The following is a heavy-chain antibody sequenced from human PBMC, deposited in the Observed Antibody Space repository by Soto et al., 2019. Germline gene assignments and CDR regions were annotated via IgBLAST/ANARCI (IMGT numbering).Heavy chain of an antibody. J-gene: IGHJ5*02. CDR3: ARSYYYDSRGSLNRLDP. V-gene: IGHV3-48*01. Sequence: GGSRVRSCATSGLSLSSYKMNWVRQAPGKGLEWVSYISSSSSTIYYADSVKGRFTISRDNAKNSLYLQMNSLRAEDTAVYYCARSYYYDSRGSLNRLDPWGEGTLV. CDR2: ISSSSSTI. D-gene: IGHD3-22*01. CDR1: GLSLSSYK.